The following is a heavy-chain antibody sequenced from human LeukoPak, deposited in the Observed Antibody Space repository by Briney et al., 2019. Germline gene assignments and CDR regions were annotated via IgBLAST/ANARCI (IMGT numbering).Heavy chain of an antibody. D-gene: IGHD6-19*01. CDR1: GFTFSSYA. J-gene: IGHJ6*03. V-gene: IGHV3-23*01. CDR3: AKDSAVAGYYYYYMDV. CDR2: ISGSGGST. Sequence: GGSLRLSCAASGFTFSSYAMSWVRQAPGKGLEWVSAISGSGGSTYYADSVKGRFTISRDNSKNTLYLQMNSLRAEDTAVYYCAKDSAVAGYYYYYMDVWGKGTTVTISS.